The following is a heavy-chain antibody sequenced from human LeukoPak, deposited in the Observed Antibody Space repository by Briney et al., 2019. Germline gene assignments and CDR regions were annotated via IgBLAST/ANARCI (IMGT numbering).Heavy chain of an antibody. D-gene: IGHD3-22*01. V-gene: IGHV3-30-3*01. CDR2: ISYDGSNK. CDR1: GFTFSSYA. J-gene: IGHJ5*02. Sequence: GGSLRLSCAASGFTFSSYAMHWVRQAPGKGLEWVAVISYDGSNKYYADSVKGRFTISRDNSKTTLYLQMNSMRAKDTAVYYCARERDYYDSSGYYYVGWFDPWGQGTLVTVSS. CDR3: ARERDYYDSSGYYYVGWFDP.